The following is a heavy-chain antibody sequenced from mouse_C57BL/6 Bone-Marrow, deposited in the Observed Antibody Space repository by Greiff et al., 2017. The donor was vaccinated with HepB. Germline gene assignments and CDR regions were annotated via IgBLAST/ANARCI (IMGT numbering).Heavy chain of an antibody. D-gene: IGHD1-1*01. CDR3: ARPCLLLKVFGYAMDY. V-gene: IGHV1-72*01. J-gene: IGHJ4*01. CDR2: IDPNSGGT. CDR1: GYTFTSYW. Sequence: QVQLQQPGAELVKPGASVKLSCKASGYTFTSYWMHWVKQRPGRGLEWIGRIDPNSGGTKYNEKFKSKATLTVDKPSSTAYMQLSSLTSEDSAVYYCARPCLLLKVFGYAMDYWGQGTSVTVSS.